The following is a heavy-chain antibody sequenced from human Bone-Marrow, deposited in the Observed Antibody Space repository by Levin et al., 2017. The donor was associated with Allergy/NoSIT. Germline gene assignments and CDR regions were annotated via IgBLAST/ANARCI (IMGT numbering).Heavy chain of an antibody. CDR3: ARDHDCGGDCYSGSGDAFDI. D-gene: IGHD2-21*01. CDR1: GFTFSRYE. Sequence: GGSLRLSCAASGFTFSRYEMNWVRQAPGKGLEWVSYISSSGSTIYYADSVKGRFTISRDNAKNSLYLQMNSLRAEDTAVYYCARDHDCGGDCYSGSGDAFDIWGQGTMVTVSS. J-gene: IGHJ3*02. CDR2: ISSSGSTI. V-gene: IGHV3-48*03.